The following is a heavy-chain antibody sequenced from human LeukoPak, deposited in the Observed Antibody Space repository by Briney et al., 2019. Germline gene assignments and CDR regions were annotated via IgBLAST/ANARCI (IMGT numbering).Heavy chain of an antibody. CDR1: GFTFSSYS. J-gene: IGHJ6*02. CDR3: ARADYYGSGSYYYYGMDV. CDR2: ISSSSSTI. D-gene: IGHD3-10*01. V-gene: IGHV3-48*02. Sequence: PGGALRLSCAASGFTFSSYSMNWVRQAPGKGLEWVSYISSSSSTIYYADSVKGRFTISRDNAKNSVYLQMNSLRDEDTAVYYCARADYYGSGSYYYYGMDVWGQGTTVTVSS.